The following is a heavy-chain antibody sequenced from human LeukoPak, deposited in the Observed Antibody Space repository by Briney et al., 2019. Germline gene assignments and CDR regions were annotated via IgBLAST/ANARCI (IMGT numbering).Heavy chain of an antibody. CDR1: GFTFSDYY. CDR3: ARDTNWGSYAFDI. V-gene: IGHV3-11*04. CDR2: ISSSGSTI. D-gene: IGHD7-27*01. Sequence: GGSLRLSCAASGFTFSDYYMSWIRQAPGKGLEWVSYISSSGSTIYYADSVKGRFTISRDNAKNSLYLQMNSLRAEDTAVYYCARDTNWGSYAFDIWGQGTMVTVSS. J-gene: IGHJ3*02.